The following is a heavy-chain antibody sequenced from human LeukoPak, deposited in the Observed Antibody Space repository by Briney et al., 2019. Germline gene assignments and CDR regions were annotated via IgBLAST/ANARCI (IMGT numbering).Heavy chain of an antibody. J-gene: IGHJ4*02. D-gene: IGHD1-26*01. CDR2: FDPEDGET. CDR3: ATGSWELLTFDY. Sequence: ASVKVSCKVSGYTLTELSMHWVRQSPGKGLEGMGGFDPEDGETIYAQKFQGRVTMTEDTSTDTAYMELSSLRSEDTAVYYCATGSWELLTFDYWGQGTLVTVSS. V-gene: IGHV1-24*01. CDR1: GYTLTELS.